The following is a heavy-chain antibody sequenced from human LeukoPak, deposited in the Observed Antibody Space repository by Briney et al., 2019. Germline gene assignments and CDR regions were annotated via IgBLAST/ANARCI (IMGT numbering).Heavy chain of an antibody. CDR3: ARGAIFVGGVGARDY. CDR1: GFTVTGNY. Sequence: GGSLRLSCAASGFTVTGNYMSWVRQAPGKGLEWVSVIYIGGSTFYADSVKGRFTISRDNSKNTLFLQMHSLRAEDTAVYYCARGAIFVGGVGARDYWGQGTLVAVSS. D-gene: IGHD1-26*01. V-gene: IGHV3-53*01. CDR2: IYIGGST. J-gene: IGHJ4*02.